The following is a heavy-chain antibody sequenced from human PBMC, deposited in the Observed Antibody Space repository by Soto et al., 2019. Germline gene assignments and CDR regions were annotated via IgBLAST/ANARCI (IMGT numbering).Heavy chain of an antibody. J-gene: IGHJ4*02. Sequence: GGSLRLSCAASGFTFSSYSMNWVRQAPGKGLEWVSSITSSSSYIYYADLLKGRFTISRDNAKKSLYLQMNSLRAEDTAVYFCARGAGDYDFWSGYHATDYFDYWGQGTLVTVSS. CDR2: ITSSSSYI. V-gene: IGHV3-21*01. CDR1: GFTFSSYS. D-gene: IGHD3-3*01. CDR3: ARGAGDYDFWSGYHATDYFDY.